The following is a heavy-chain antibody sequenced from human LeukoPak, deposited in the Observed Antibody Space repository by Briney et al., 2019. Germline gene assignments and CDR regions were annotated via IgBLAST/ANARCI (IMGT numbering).Heavy chain of an antibody. V-gene: IGHV3-7*01. Sequence: GGSLRLSCAASGFTFNSYWMSWVRQAPGKGLEWVANIKQDGSEKYYVDSVKGRFTISRDNAKNSLYLQMNSLRAEGTAVYYCARDRVTMTTNAFDIWGQGTMVTVSS. J-gene: IGHJ3*02. CDR3: ARDRVTMTTNAFDI. CDR1: GFTFNSYW. D-gene: IGHD4-17*01. CDR2: IKQDGSEK.